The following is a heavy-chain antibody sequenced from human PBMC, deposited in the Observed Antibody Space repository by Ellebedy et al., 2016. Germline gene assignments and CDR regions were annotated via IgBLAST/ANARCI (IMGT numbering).Heavy chain of an antibody. CDR3: ASHPRLAGQFDY. Sequence: SETLSLTCIVSAGSISSSSYYWGWIRQPPGKGLEWIGSIYYSGSTYYNPSLKSRVTISVDTSKNQFSLKLSSVTAADTAVYYCASHPRLAGQFDYWGQGTLVTVSS. CDR2: IYYSGST. CDR1: AGSISSSSYY. J-gene: IGHJ4*02. D-gene: IGHD3-16*01. V-gene: IGHV4-39*01.